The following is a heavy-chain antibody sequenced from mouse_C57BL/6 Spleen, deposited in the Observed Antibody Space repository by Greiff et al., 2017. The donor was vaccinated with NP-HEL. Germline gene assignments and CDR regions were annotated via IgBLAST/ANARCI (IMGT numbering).Heavy chain of an antibody. Sequence: VQLQESGPGLVAPSQSLSITCTVSGFSLTSYGVDWVRQSPGKGLEWLGVIWGVGSTNYNSALKSRLSISKDNSKSPVFLKMNSLQTDDTAMYYCARSPYENAMDYWGQGTSVTVSS. V-gene: IGHV2-6*01. D-gene: IGHD2-3*01. CDR1: GFSLTSYG. J-gene: IGHJ4*01. CDR2: IWGVGST. CDR3: ARSPYENAMDY.